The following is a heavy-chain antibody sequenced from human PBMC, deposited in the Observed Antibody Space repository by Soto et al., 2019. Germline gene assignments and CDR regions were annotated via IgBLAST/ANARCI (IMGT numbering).Heavy chain of an antibody. CDR2: IIPIFGTA. J-gene: IGHJ6*02. CDR1: GGTFSSYA. V-gene: IGHV1-69*13. CDR3: AKGLAKGYYGMDV. D-gene: IGHD3-22*01. Sequence: AASVKVSCKASGGTFSSYAISWVRQAPGQGLESMGGIIPIFGTANYAQKFQGRVTITADESTSTAYMELSSLRSEDTAVFYCAKGLAKGYYGMDVWGQGTTVTVSS.